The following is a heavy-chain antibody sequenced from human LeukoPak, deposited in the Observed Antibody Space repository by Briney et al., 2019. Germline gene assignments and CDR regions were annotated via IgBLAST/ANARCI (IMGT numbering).Heavy chain of an antibody. CDR1: GGSISSYY. Sequence: PSETLSLTCTVSGGSISSYYWSWIRQPPGKGLEWIGYIYYSGSTNYNPSLKSRVTISVDTSKNQFSLKLSSVPAADTAVYYCARVVRFYYGSGSYLWFDPWGQGTLVTVSS. CDR2: IYYSGST. J-gene: IGHJ5*02. CDR3: ARVVRFYYGSGSYLWFDP. V-gene: IGHV4-59*01. D-gene: IGHD3-10*01.